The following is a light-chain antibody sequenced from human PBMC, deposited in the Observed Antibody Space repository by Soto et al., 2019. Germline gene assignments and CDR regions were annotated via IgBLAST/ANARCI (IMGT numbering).Light chain of an antibody. V-gene: IGLV1-40*01. CDR2: GNS. CDR3: QSYDSRLSYG. CDR1: SSNIGAGYD. J-gene: IGLJ1*01. Sequence: QAVVTQPPSVSGAPGQRVTISCTGSSSNIGAGYDVHWYQQLPGTAPKLLIYGNSNRPSGVPDRFSGYKSGTSASLAITGLQAEDEADYFCQSYDSRLSYGFGTGTKLTVL.